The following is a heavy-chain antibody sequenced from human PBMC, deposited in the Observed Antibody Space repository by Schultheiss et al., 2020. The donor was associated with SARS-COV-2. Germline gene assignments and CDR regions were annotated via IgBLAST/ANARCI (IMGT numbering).Heavy chain of an antibody. CDR1: GGSISSGDYY. V-gene: IGHV4-61*08. CDR3: AREMGPVVVVPAAIPRGHFDY. Sequence: SETLSLTCTVSGGSISSGDYYWSWIRQPPGKGLEWIGYIYYSGSTNYNPSLKSRVTISVDTSKNQFSLKLSSVTAADTAVYYCAREMGPVVVVPAAIPRGHFDYWGQGTLVTVSS. J-gene: IGHJ4*02. D-gene: IGHD2-2*02. CDR2: IYYSGST.